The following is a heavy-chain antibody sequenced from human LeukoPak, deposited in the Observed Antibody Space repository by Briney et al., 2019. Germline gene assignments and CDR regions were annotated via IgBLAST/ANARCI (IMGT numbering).Heavy chain of an antibody. CDR3: ARDYDFWSGPSIDY. CDR2: ISAYNGNT. V-gene: IGHV1-18*01. D-gene: IGHD3-3*01. J-gene: IGHJ4*02. Sequence: ASVKVSCKASGYTFTSYGISWVRQAPGQGLEWMGWISAYNGNTNYAQKLQGRVTMATDTSTSTAYMELRSLRSDDTAVYYCARDYDFWSGPSIDYWGQGTLVTVSS. CDR1: GYTFTSYG.